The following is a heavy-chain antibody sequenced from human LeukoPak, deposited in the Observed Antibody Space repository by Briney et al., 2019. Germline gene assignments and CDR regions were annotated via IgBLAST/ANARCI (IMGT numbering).Heavy chain of an antibody. D-gene: IGHD2-15*01. Sequence: ASVKVSCKASGYTFTGYYMHWVRQAPGQGLEWMGWINPNSGGTNYAQKFQGRVTMTRDTSISTAYMELSRLRSDDTAVYYCARDSSGSADVVVRYPGDYYYYYMDVWGKGTTVTVSS. J-gene: IGHJ6*03. CDR3: ARDSSGSADVVVRYPGDYYYYYMDV. CDR2: INPNSGGT. CDR1: GYTFTGYY. V-gene: IGHV1-2*02.